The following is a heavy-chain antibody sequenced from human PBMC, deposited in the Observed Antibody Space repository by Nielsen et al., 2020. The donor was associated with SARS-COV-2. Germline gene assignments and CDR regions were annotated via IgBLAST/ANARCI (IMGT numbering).Heavy chain of an antibody. Sequence: LSLTCAVSGGPISSGGYSWSWIRQPPGKGLEWIGYIYHSGRTYYNPSLKSRVTISVDRSKNQFSLKLSSVTAADTAVYYCARGGRITFGGADDAFDIWGQGTMVTVSS. D-gene: IGHD3-16*01. CDR2: IYHSGRT. CDR1: GGPISSGGYS. CDR3: ARGGRITFGGADDAFDI. J-gene: IGHJ3*02. V-gene: IGHV4-30-2*01.